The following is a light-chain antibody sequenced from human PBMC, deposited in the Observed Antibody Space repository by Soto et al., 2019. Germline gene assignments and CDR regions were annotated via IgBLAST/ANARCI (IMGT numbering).Light chain of an antibody. J-gene: IGKJ5*01. CDR3: QQRSDWPIT. CDR1: QSVSSSY. Sequence: EIVLTQSPGTLSLSPGERATLSCSASQSVSSSYLAWYQQKPGQAPRLLIYDASNRATGIPARFSGSGSGTDFTLTIRSLEPEAFAVYYCQQRSDWPITFGQGTRLEIK. CDR2: DAS. V-gene: IGKV3D-20*02.